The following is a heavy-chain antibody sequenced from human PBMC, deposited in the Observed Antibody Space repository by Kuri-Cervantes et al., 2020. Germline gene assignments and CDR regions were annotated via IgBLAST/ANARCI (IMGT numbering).Heavy chain of an antibody. CDR1: GYTFTTYP. Sequence: KVSCKGSGYTFTTYPIDWVRQMHGKGLEWMGIIYPADSDARYSPSFEDQVIISADKSTVTTYLYWRSLKAADTAMYYCARSDDYDFRYWGQGTLVTVSS. D-gene: IGHD3/OR15-3a*01. J-gene: IGHJ4*02. CDR2: IYPADSDA. V-gene: IGHV5-51*01. CDR3: ARSDDYDFRY.